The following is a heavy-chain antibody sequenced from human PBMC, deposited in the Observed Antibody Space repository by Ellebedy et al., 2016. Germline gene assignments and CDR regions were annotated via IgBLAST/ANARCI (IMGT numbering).Heavy chain of an antibody. V-gene: IGHV3-21*01. Sequence: GGSLRLSCAASGFTFSTYDMHWVRQAPGKGLEWVSSISSSGSYTYYADSVTGRFTISRDNAKRSVYLQMNSLRAEDSAVYFCARAYSPWTTVDMGLIDFWGPGVLVTVSS. CDR2: ISSSGSYT. CDR1: GFTFSTYD. J-gene: IGHJ4*02. D-gene: IGHD4-23*01. CDR3: ARAYSPWTTVDMGLIDF.